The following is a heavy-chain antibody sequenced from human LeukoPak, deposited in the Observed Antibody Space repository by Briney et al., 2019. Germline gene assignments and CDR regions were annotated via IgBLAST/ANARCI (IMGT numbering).Heavy chain of an antibody. V-gene: IGHV3-7*01. Sequence: GGYLRLSCGASGFTFTSYAMSWVRQAPGNGLEWVANIKQDGSEKYYVDSVKGRFTISRDNAKNSLYLQMNSLRAEDTAVYYCAREMRGRYYYYYMDVWGKGTTVTVSS. CDR3: AREMRGRYYYYYMDV. CDR1: GFTFTSYA. J-gene: IGHJ6*03. CDR2: IKQDGSEK.